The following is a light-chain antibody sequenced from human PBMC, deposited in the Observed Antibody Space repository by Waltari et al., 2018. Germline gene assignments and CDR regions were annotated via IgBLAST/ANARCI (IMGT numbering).Light chain of an antibody. CDR3: QQYGRSPYT. J-gene: IGKJ2*01. Sequence: EIALTQSPGTLSLSPGERATLSCRASQSLSSTYLAWYQQKPGQAPRLLIYGASSRATGIPDRFSGSGSGTDFTLSISRLEPEDSAVYYCQQYGRSPYTFGQGTKLEIK. CDR2: GAS. CDR1: QSLSSTY. V-gene: IGKV3-20*01.